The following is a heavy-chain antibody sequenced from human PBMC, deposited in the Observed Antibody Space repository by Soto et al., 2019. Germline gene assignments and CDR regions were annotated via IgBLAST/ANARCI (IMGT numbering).Heavy chain of an antibody. CDR2: IKSDGTST. D-gene: IGHD3-16*01. Sequence: QPVGSLRLSCVASGFSFDNYGMSWVRQAPGEGLEWVSAIKSDGTSTYYAASVEDRFTISRDNSKNTLYLQLNSLRAEDTAVYYCAQLGLMTFSHKHYFNHWGRGTLVTVSS. V-gene: IGHV3-23*01. CDR3: AQLGLMTFSHKHYFNH. J-gene: IGHJ4*02. CDR1: GFSFDNYG.